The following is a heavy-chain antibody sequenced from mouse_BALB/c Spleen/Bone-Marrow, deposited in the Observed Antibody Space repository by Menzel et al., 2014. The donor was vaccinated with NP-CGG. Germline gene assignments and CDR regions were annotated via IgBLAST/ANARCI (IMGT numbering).Heavy chain of an antibody. CDR1: GFNIKDYY. Sequence: EVQLQQSGAELVRSGASVKFSCTASGFNIKDYYMHWVKQRPEQGLEWIGWIDPENGDTEYAPKFQGKATMTADTSSNTAYLQLSSLTSEDTAVYYCNGNYYAMDYWGQGTSVTVSS. CDR3: NGNYYAMDY. J-gene: IGHJ4*01. D-gene: IGHD2-1*01. CDR2: IDPENGDT. V-gene: IGHV14-4*02.